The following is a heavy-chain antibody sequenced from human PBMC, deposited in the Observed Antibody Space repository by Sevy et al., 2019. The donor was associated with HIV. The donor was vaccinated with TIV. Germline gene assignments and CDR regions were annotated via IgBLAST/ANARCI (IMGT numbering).Heavy chain of an antibody. D-gene: IGHD5-18*01. CDR3: VREGVGGYSYSLDC. J-gene: IGHJ4*02. Sequence: GGSLRLSCAASGFTFRSYWMTWVRQAPGKGLEWVATMKQDGSEKDYVDSVKGRFTISRDNAKNSLYLQMNSLGAEDTAVYYCVREGVGGYSYSLDCWGQGTLVTVSS. CDR1: GFTFRSYW. V-gene: IGHV3-7*01. CDR2: MKQDGSEK.